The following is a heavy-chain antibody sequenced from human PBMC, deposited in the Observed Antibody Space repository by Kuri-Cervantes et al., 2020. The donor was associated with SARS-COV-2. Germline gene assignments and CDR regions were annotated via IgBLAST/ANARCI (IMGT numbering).Heavy chain of an antibody. CDR1: GGSFSGYY. Sequence: SETLSLTCAVYGGSFSGYYWSWIRQPPGKGLEWIGEINHSGSTNYNPSLKSRVTISVDTSKNQFSLKLSSVTAADTAVYYCARPTPVTTEAMDVWGQGTTVTVSS. V-gene: IGHV4-34*01. D-gene: IGHD4-11*01. J-gene: IGHJ6*02. CDR3: ARPTPVTTEAMDV. CDR2: INHSGST.